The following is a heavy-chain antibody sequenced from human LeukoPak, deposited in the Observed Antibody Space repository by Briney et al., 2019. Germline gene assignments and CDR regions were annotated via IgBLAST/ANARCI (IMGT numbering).Heavy chain of an antibody. V-gene: IGHV3-30*04. J-gene: IGHJ6*02. Sequence: PGGSLRLSCAASGFPFSGYAMHWVRQAPGKGLEWLAVISDDGSTKYHVDSVKGRFTISRDNSENTLFLQMNSLKPEDTAVYYCARSGKDVWGRGTTVTVSS. CDR2: ISDDGSTK. CDR1: GFPFSGYA. CDR3: ARSGKDV.